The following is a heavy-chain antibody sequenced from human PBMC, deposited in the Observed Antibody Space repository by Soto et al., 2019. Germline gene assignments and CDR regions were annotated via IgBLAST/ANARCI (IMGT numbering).Heavy chain of an antibody. CDR1: GGSISSGGYY. D-gene: IGHD3-22*01. CDR3: AKEADISGYHTDY. J-gene: IGHJ4*02. Sequence: SETLSLTCTGSGGSISSGGYYWSWVRQHPGKGLEWIGYIYYSGSTYYNPSLKSRVTISVDTSKNQFSLKLSSVTAADTAVYYCAKEADISGYHTDYWGQGTQVTVSS. V-gene: IGHV4-31*03. CDR2: IYYSGST.